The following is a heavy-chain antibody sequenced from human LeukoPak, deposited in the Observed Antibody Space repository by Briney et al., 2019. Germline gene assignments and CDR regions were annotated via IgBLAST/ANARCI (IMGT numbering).Heavy chain of an antibody. V-gene: IGHV1-46*01. CDR1: GYTFTSYY. D-gene: IGHD5-24*01. CDR2: INPSGGST. Sequence: ASVKVSCKASGYTFTSYYMHWVRQAPGQGLEWMGIINPSGGSTSYAQKFQGRVTMTRDTSTSTVYMELSSLRSEDTAVYYCARICRDGYNTYYFDYWGQGTLVTVSS. J-gene: IGHJ4*02. CDR3: ARICRDGYNTYYFDY.